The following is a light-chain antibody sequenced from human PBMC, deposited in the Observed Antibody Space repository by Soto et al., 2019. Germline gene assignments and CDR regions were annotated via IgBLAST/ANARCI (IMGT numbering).Light chain of an antibody. CDR3: QSADSSGTYPDV. V-gene: IGLV3-25*03. CDR1: TLPKQY. J-gene: IGLJ1*01. Sequence: SYELTQPPSVSVSPGQTARITCSGDTLPKQYVYWYQQKPGQAPVLVIFKDSERPSGIPERFSGSSSGTTVTLTISGVQAEDEADYYCQSADSSGTYPDVFGTGTKLTVL. CDR2: KDS.